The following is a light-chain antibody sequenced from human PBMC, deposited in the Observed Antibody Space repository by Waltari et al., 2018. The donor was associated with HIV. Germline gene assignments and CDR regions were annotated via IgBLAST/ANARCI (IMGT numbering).Light chain of an antibody. CDR3: ATWDDSLNGV. CDR1: SSNIGTND. J-gene: IGLJ3*02. V-gene: IGLV1-44*01. Sequence: QSVLTQPPSASGTPGQTVIISCSGNSSNIGTNDITWCQNSPGVAPRLLVYMNKYRPSGVPDRFSWSRSGTSASLIIACLQSEDEANYYCATWDDSLNGVFGGGTKLTVL. CDR2: MNK.